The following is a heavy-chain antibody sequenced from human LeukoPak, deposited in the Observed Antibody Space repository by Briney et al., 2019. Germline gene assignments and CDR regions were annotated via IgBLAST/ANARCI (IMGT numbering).Heavy chain of an antibody. CDR2: INPNRGTT. CDR1: AYSFTGYY. Sequence: ASVKVSCKASAYSFTGYYMHWVRQAPGQGLEWMGWINPNRGTTNYAQKFQGRVTITRDKSTSTAYMDLSRLRSDDTAFYYFVRGITGTPYYFDSWGQGTLVTVSS. J-gene: IGHJ4*02. CDR3: VRGITGTPYYFDS. V-gene: IGHV1-2*02. D-gene: IGHD1-7*01.